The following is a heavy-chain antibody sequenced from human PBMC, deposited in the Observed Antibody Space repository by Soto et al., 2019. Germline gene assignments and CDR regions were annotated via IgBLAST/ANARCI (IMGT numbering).Heavy chain of an antibody. D-gene: IGHD2-15*01. CDR3: ATGLVGYCSGGSCYSDS. V-gene: IGHV1-18*01. J-gene: IGHJ4*02. CDR2: ISGDNGNT. Sequence: QVQLVQSGAEVKKPGASVRVSCQTSAYTFTNYAVSWVRQAPGQGLEWMGWISGDNGNTIYAQKFQGRVTMTTDTSTRKAYMELRSVRSDETAVYYCATGLVGYCSGGSCYSDSWGQGTLVSVSS. CDR1: AYTFTNYA.